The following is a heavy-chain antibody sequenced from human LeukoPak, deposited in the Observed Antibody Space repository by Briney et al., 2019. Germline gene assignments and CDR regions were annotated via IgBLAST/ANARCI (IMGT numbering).Heavy chain of an antibody. V-gene: IGHV4-34*01. D-gene: IGHD1-26*01. J-gene: IGHJ6*03. CDR3: ARGKWELLRYYYYYMDV. CDR2: INHSGST. Sequence: SETLSLTCTVSGGSISSYYWSWIRQPPGKGLEWIGEINHSGSTNYNPSLKSRVTISVDTSKNQFSLKLSSVTAADTAVYYCARGKWELLRYYYYYMDVWGKGTTVTVSS. CDR1: GGSISSYY.